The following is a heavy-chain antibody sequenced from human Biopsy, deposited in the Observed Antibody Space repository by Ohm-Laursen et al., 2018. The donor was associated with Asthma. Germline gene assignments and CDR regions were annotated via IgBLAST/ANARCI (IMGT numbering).Heavy chain of an antibody. CDR2: IYHSGTT. Sequence: TLSLTCTVSGGSLTSAYWSWVRQYPEKGLEGIGYIYHSGTTFYNPSLKSRVSMSVDTSKNQVSLKLSSVTAADTAVYYCAREKAYGSGSLYGMDVWGHGTTVTVSS. D-gene: IGHD3-10*01. CDR3: AREKAYGSGSLYGMDV. CDR1: GGSLTSAY. J-gene: IGHJ6*02. V-gene: IGHV4-31*03.